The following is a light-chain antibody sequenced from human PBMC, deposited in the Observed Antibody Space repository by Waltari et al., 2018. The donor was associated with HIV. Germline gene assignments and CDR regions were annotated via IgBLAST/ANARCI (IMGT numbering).Light chain of an antibody. CDR3: GTWDNRLSAVV. V-gene: IGLV1-51*01. Sequence: QSVLTQPPSVSAAPGQKVTIPCSGNRSNIGNNFVSWYRQFPGTAPKLLIYDNNKRPSGIPDRFSGSRSGTSATLGITGLQTGDEAVYYCGTWDNRLSAVVFGGGTKLTVL. CDR1: RSNIGNNF. J-gene: IGLJ3*02. CDR2: DNN.